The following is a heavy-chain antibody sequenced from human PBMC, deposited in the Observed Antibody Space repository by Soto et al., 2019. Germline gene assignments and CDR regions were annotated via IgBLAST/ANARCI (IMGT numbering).Heavy chain of an antibody. Sequence: PSETLSLTCAVYGGSFSGYYWSWIRQPPGKGLEWIGEINHSGSTNYNPSLKSRVTISVDTSKNQFSLKLSSVTAADTAVYYCATKPRLEAAEFDYWGQGTLVTVSS. CDR2: INHSGST. CDR1: GGSFSGYY. V-gene: IGHV4-34*01. J-gene: IGHJ4*02. CDR3: ATKPRLEAAEFDY. D-gene: IGHD6-13*01.